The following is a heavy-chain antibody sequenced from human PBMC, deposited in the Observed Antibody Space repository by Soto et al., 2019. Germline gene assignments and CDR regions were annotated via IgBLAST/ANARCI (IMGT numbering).Heavy chain of an antibody. V-gene: IGHV3-21*01. CDR2: ISSSSSYI. CDR1: GFTFSSYS. J-gene: IGHJ6*02. Sequence: DVQLVESGGGLVKPGGSLRLSSAASGFTFSSYSMNWVRQAPGKGLEWVSSISSSSSYIYYADSVKGRFTISRDNAKNSLYLQMNSLRAEDTAVYYCARTPGFLGYCSSTSCPYGMDVWGQGTTVTVSS. CDR3: ARTPGFLGYCSSTSCPYGMDV. D-gene: IGHD2-2*01.